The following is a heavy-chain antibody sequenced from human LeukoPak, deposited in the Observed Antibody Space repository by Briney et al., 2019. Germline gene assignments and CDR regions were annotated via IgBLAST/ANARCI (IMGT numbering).Heavy chain of an antibody. CDR3: AKDMGWSYGMDV. J-gene: IGHJ6*02. Sequence: GGSLRLSCAASGFTFDDYAMHWVRQAPGKGLEWVSGISWNSGSIGYVDSVKGRFTISRDNAKNSLYLQMNSLRAEDTALYYCAKDMGWSYGMDVWGQGTTVTVSS. CDR1: GFTFDDYA. V-gene: IGHV3-9*01. D-gene: IGHD6-19*01. CDR2: ISWNSGSI.